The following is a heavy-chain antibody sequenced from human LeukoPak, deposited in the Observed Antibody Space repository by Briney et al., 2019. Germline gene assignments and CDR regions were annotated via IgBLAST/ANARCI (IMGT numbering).Heavy chain of an antibody. CDR1: GFIFSSYG. CDR3: APGDYAFDY. V-gene: IGHV3-30*19. CDR2: ISYDGSNK. Sequence: GGSLRLSCAASGFIFSSYGMHWVRQAPGKGLEWVAVISYDGSNKYYADSVKGRFTVSRDNSKNTLYLQMNSLRAEDTAAYYCAPGDYAFDYWGQGTLVTVSS. D-gene: IGHD4-17*01. J-gene: IGHJ4*02.